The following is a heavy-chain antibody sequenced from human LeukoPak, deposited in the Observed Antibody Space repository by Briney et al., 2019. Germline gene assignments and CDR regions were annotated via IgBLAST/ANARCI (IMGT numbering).Heavy chain of an antibody. CDR3: AFLGSGEKIY. V-gene: IGHV3-23*01. J-gene: IGHJ4*02. D-gene: IGHD3-10*01. CDR1: RYIFSISA. Sequence: GGSLRLSCAPSRYIFSISAVSWVRQTPGKALEWVSAISGSSSSIYYADYVKGRFTISRDNSKSTLYLEMNSLRAEDTAIYYRAFLGSGEKIYWGQGTLVTVSS. CDR2: ISGSSSSI.